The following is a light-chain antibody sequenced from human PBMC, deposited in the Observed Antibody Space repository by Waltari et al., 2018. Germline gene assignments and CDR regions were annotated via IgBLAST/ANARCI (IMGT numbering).Light chain of an antibody. J-gene: IGLJ2*01. CDR3: SSYTSSSTVV. V-gene: IGLV2-14*01. Sequence: QSALTQPAPLSGSPGQSITISCPGTSSDVGGYNYVSWYQQHPGKAPKLMIYDVSKRPSGVSNRFSGSKSGNTASLTISGLQAEDEADYYCSSYTSSSTVVFGGGTKLTVL. CDR2: DVS. CDR1: SSDVGGYNY.